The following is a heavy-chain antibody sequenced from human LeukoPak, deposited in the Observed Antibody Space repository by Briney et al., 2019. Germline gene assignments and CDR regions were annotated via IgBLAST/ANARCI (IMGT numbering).Heavy chain of an antibody. CDR2: MNPNSGDT. CDR3: ARGPAGDY. CDR1: GYTFTSYD. V-gene: IGHV1-8*01. J-gene: IGHJ4*02. Sequence: ASVKVSCKASGYTFTSYDICWVRQAAGQGLEWMGWMNPNSGDTGYAQKFQGRVTMTRDTSISTAYMELSSLRSDDTAVYYCARGPAGDYWGQGTLVTVSS.